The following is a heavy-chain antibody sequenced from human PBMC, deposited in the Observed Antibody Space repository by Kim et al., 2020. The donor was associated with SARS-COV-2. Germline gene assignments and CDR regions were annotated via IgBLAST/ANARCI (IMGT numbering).Heavy chain of an antibody. CDR2: IYHSGST. Sequence: SETLSLTCTVSGYSISSGYYWGWIRQPPGKGLEWIGSIYHSGSTYYNPSLKSRVTISVDTSKNQFSLKLSSVTAADTAVYYCSRKVEMATIRDYFDYWG. V-gene: IGHV4-38-2*02. CDR1: GYSISSGYY. J-gene: IGHJ4*01. D-gene: IGHD5-12*01. CDR3: SRKVEMATIRDYFDY.